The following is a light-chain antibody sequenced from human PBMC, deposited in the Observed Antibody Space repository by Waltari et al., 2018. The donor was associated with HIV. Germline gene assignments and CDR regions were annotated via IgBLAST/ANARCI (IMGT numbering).Light chain of an antibody. Sequence: SYVLTQPPSVSVAPGKTARITCGGNNIGRKSVHWYQQKPGQAPVLVIYDDSYRPSGIPELFSGSNSGNTATLTISRVEAGDEADYYCQVWDSSSDHVVFGGGTKLTVL. CDR2: DDS. CDR1: NIGRKS. J-gene: IGLJ2*01. V-gene: IGLV3-21*04. CDR3: QVWDSSSDHVV.